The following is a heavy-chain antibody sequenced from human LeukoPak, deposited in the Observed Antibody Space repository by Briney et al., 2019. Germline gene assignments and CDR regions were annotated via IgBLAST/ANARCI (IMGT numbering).Heavy chain of an antibody. Sequence: SETLSLTCTVSGGSISSYYWSWLRQPAGKGLEWIGRIYTSGSTNYNPSLKSRVTMSVDTSKNQFSLKVSSVAAADTAVYYCARGVNLEYYFDYWGQGTLVTVSS. J-gene: IGHJ4*02. CDR1: GGSISSYY. D-gene: IGHD1-14*01. CDR3: ARGVNLEYYFDY. CDR2: IYTSGST. V-gene: IGHV4-4*07.